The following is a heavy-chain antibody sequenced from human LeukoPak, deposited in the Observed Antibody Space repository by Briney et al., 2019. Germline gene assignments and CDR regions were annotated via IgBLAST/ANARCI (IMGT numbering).Heavy chain of an antibody. D-gene: IGHD3-10*01. J-gene: IGHJ5*02. CDR2: IIPIFGTA. V-gene: IGHV1-69*13. Sequence: WASVKVSFKASGGTFNSYAISWVRQAPGQGREWMGGIIPIFGTANYAQKFQGRVTITADESTSTAYMELSSLRSEDTAVYYCARCPEVRGVIITRFDPWGQGTLVTVSS. CDR1: GGTFNSYA. CDR3: ARCPEVRGVIITRFDP.